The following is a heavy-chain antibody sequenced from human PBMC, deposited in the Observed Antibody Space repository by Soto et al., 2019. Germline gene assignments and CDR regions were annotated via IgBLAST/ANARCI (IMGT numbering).Heavy chain of an antibody. J-gene: IGHJ5*02. Sequence: QVQLQESGPGLVKPSQTLSLTCTVSGGSISSGGYYWSWIRQHPGKGLEWMGYIYYSGSTYYNPSLKSRVTISVDTYKNQFSLKLSSVTAADTAVYYCARDLRTPPPQYKLAVGFDPWGQGTLVTVSS. CDR2: IYYSGST. CDR1: GGSISSGGYY. CDR3: ARDLRTPPPQYKLAVGFDP. V-gene: IGHV4-31*03. D-gene: IGHD3-3*02.